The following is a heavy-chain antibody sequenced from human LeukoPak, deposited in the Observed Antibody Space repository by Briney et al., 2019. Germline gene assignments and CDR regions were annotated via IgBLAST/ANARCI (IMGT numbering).Heavy chain of an antibody. CDR3: ARDHHGEGDY. J-gene: IGHJ4*02. CDR2: IIPILGIA. D-gene: IGHD1-14*01. CDR1: GGTFSSYA. Sequence: GASVKVSCKASGGTFSSYAISWVRQAPGQGLGWMGRIIPILGIANYAQKFQGRVTITADKSTSTAYMELSSLRSEDTAVYYCARDHHGEGDYWGQGTLVTVSS. V-gene: IGHV1-69*04.